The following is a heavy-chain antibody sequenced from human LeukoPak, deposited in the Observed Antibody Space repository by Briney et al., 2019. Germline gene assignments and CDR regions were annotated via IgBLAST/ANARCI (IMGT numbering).Heavy chain of an antibody. D-gene: IGHD6-13*01. Sequence: SETLSLTCTVSGGSISSYYWSWIRQPPGKGLEWIGYIYYSGSTNYNPSLKSRVTISVDTSKNQFSLKLSSVTAADTAVYYCARYSSRFDPWGQGTLVTVSS. V-gene: IGHV4-59*01. J-gene: IGHJ5*02. CDR1: GGSISSYY. CDR3: ARYSSRFDP. CDR2: IYYSGST.